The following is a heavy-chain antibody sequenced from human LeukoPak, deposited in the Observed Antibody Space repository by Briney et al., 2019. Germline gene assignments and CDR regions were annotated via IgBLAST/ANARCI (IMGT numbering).Heavy chain of an antibody. CDR2: IYYSGST. Sequence: SETLSLTCTVSGGSISSYYWSWIRQPPGKGLEWIGYIYYSGSTNYNPSLKSRVTISVDTSKNQFSLKLSSVTAADTAVCYCARDRGFESYAFDIWGQGTMVTVSS. J-gene: IGHJ3*02. V-gene: IGHV4-59*01. D-gene: IGHD3-10*01. CDR1: GGSISSYY. CDR3: ARDRGFESYAFDI.